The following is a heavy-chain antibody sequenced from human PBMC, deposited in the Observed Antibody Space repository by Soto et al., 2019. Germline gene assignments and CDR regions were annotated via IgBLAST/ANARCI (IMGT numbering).Heavy chain of an antibody. J-gene: IGHJ4*02. Sequence: QVQLVESGGGVVQPGRSLRLSCAASGFTFSSYGMHWVRQAPGKGLEWVAVISYDGSNKYYADSVKGRFTISRDNSKNTLYLQMNSLRAEDTAVYYGAKGGYYYDSSGYYFDYWGQGTLVTVSS. CDR1: GFTFSSYG. CDR3: AKGGYYYDSSGYYFDY. V-gene: IGHV3-30*18. D-gene: IGHD3-22*01. CDR2: ISYDGSNK.